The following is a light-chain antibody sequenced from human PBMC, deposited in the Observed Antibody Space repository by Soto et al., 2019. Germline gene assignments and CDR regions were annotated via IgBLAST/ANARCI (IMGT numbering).Light chain of an antibody. Sequence: EIVMTQSPATLSVSPGERATLSCRASQSVSSNLAWYQQKPGQPPRLLIYGSSTRATGIPARFSGSGSGTEFTLTISSLRSEDVAVYYCLQYNNWPRTFVQGTKVEIK. CDR3: LQYNNWPRT. CDR1: QSVSSN. CDR2: GSS. J-gene: IGKJ1*01. V-gene: IGKV3-15*01.